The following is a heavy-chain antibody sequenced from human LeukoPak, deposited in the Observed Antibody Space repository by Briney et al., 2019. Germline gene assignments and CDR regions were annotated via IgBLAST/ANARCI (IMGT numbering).Heavy chain of an antibody. V-gene: IGHV3-23*01. D-gene: IGHD3-22*01. CDR2: ISDSGGRT. CDR1: GISLSNYC. J-gene: IGHJ4*02. CDR3: AKRGVVIRVILVGFHKEAYYFDS. Sequence: GGSLRLSCAVSGISLSNYCMRWVRQAPGKGREWVAGISDSGGRTNYADSVRGGFTISRDNPKNTLYLQMNSMRAEDTAVYFCAKRGVVIRVILVGFHKEAYYFDSWGQGALVTVSS.